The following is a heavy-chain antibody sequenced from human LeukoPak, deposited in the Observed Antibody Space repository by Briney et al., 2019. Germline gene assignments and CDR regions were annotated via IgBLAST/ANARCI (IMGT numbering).Heavy chain of an antibody. D-gene: IGHD5-18*01. CDR2: VVSRGGTL. CDR3: ARDWKGGYNYGHPTLTSDY. J-gene: IGHJ4*02. V-gene: IGHV3-48*03. CDR1: GFTFSNYE. Sequence: PGGSLRLSCAASGFTFSNYEMNWVRQAPGKGLEWISYVVSRGGTLNYADSVKGRFTVSIDNAENSLYLQMNSLRAEDTAVYYCARDWKGGYNYGHPTLTSDYWGQGTLVTVSS.